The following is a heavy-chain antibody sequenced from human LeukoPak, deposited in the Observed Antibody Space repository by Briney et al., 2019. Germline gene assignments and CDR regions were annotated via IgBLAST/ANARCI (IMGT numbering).Heavy chain of an antibody. CDR2: IEHDGTEM. CDR3: VRPSYTSGSYFDS. J-gene: IGHJ4*02. V-gene: IGHV3-7*01. Sequence: GGSLRLSCIASGFSFSSYWMGWVSQAPGKGAEWVANIEHDGTEMFFMDSVRGRFTISRDNAQNSLFLQVNSLRVENTAVYFCVRPSYTSGSYFDSWGQGTLVTVS. D-gene: IGHD3-10*01. CDR1: GFSFSSYW.